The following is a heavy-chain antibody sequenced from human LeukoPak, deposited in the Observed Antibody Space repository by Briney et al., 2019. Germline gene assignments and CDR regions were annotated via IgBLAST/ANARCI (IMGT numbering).Heavy chain of an antibody. Sequence: GASVKVSCKASGYTFTSYGISWVRQAPGQGLEWMGWISAYNGNTKYAQKLQGRVTMTTDTSTSTAYMELRSLRADETAVYYCARDFSIAVAGSVFDYWGEGTLDTVPS. CDR1: GYTFTSYG. CDR3: ARDFSIAVAGSVFDY. D-gene: IGHD6-19*01. J-gene: IGHJ4*02. V-gene: IGHV1-18*01. CDR2: ISAYNGNT.